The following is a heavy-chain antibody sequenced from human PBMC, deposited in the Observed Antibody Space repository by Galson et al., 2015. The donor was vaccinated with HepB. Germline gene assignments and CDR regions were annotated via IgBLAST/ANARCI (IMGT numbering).Heavy chain of an antibody. J-gene: IGHJ6*02. CDR2: ISSSGSTI. D-gene: IGHD2-15*01. CDR3: ARHSVYYYYGMDV. CDR1: GFTFSDYY. V-gene: IGHV3-11*01. Sequence: SLRLSCAASGFTFSDYYMSWIRQAPGKGLEWVSYISSSGSTIYYADSVKGRFTISRDNAKNSLYLQMNSLRAEDTAVYYCARHSVYYYYGMDVWRQGTTVTVSS.